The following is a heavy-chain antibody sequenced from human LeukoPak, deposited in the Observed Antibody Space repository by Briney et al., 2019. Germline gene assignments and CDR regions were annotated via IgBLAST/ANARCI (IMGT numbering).Heavy chain of an antibody. CDR3: ARGLGAAAAY. J-gene: IGHJ4*02. D-gene: IGHD6-13*01. CDR1: GGSISSYY. V-gene: IGHV4-34*01. CDR2: INHSGST. Sequence: SETLSLTCTVSGGSISSYYWSWIRQPPGKGLEWIGEINHSGSTNYNPSLKSRVTISVDTSKNQFSLKLSSVTAADTAVYYCARGLGAAAAYWGQGTLVTVSS.